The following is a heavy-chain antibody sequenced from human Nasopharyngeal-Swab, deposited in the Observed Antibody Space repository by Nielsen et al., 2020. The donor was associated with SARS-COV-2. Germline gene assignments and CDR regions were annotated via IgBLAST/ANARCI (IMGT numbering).Heavy chain of an antibody. CDR2: INHSGST. CDR3: ARDSYYGSGSYIYYFDY. Sequence: SETLSLTCAVYGGSFSDYYWSWIRQPPGKGLEWTGEINHSGSTNYNPSLKSRVTISVDTSKNQFSLKLSSVTAADTAVYYCARDSYYGSGSYIYYFDYWGQGTLVTVSS. V-gene: IGHV4-34*01. D-gene: IGHD3-10*01. CDR1: GGSFSDYY. J-gene: IGHJ4*02.